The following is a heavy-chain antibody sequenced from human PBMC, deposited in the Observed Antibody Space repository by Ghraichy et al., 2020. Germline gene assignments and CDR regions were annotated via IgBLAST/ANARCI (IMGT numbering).Heavy chain of an antibody. CDR3: SRSIVAGTLLSNHNKMDV. V-gene: IGHV3-11*03. J-gene: IGHJ6*02. CDR2: ISSRSYT. Sequence: GGSLRLSCVSSGFTFSDYFVTWIRQAPGKGLEWVSYISSRSYTNYAESLKGRFTISRDNAKQSVFLQMNSLRAEDTAVYYCSRSIVAGTLLSNHNKMDVWGRETTVTVSS. D-gene: IGHD1-1*01. CDR1: GFTFSDYF.